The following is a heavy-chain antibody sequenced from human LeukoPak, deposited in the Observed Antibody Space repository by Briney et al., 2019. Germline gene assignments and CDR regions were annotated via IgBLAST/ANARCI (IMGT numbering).Heavy chain of an antibody. V-gene: IGHV3-23*01. CDR1: GFTFNSHA. J-gene: IGHJ4*02. Sequence: PGGSLRLSCAASGFTFNSHAMNWVRQAPGKGLEWVSIITGSADQKYYADSVKGRFTISRGNSKNTLYLQMNSLRAEDTAVYYCATDRIYDTTGYYRLDYWGQGTLVTVSS. D-gene: IGHD3-22*01. CDR2: ITGSADQK. CDR3: ATDRIYDTTGYYRLDY.